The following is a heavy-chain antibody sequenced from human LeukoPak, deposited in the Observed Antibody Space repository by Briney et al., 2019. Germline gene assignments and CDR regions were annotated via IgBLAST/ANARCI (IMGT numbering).Heavy chain of an antibody. V-gene: IGHV3-48*04. CDR1: GFTFSSYR. D-gene: IGHD6-6*01. J-gene: IGHJ4*02. Sequence: GGSLRLSCAASGFTFSSYRMNWVRQAPGKGLEWVSYISSSGSTIFYADSVKGRFTISRDNAKNSLYLQMNSLRAEDTAVYYCARDLEYTTSSGDYWGQGTLVIVSS. CDR2: ISSSGSTI. CDR3: ARDLEYTTSSGDY.